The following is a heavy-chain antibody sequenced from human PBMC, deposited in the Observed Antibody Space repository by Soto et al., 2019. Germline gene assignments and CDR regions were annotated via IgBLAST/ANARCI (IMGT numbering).Heavy chain of an antibody. V-gene: IGHV4-4*02. CDR2: IYHSGST. CDR3: AGGYGDYVVNAFDI. Sequence: SETLSLTCAVSSGSISSSNCWSWVRQPPGKGLEWIGEIYHSGSTNYNPSLKSRVTISVDKSKNQFSLKLSSVTAADTAVYYCAGGYGDYVVNAFDIWGQGTMVTVSS. CDR1: SGSISSSNC. D-gene: IGHD4-17*01. J-gene: IGHJ3*02.